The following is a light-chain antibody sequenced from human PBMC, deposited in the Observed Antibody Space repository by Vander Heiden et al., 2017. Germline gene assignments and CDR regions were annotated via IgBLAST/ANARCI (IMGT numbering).Light chain of an antibody. J-gene: IGLJ2*01. CDR3: SSYAGRSNYVV. Sequence: QSALTHPPSASRSPGQSVTISCTGTSSDVGAYNYVSWYQQHPGKAPKVMIYEVSKRPSGVADRFSGSKSGNTASLTVSGLRADDEADYYCSSYAGRSNYVVFGGGTKLTVL. V-gene: IGLV2-8*01. CDR2: EVS. CDR1: SSDVGAYNY.